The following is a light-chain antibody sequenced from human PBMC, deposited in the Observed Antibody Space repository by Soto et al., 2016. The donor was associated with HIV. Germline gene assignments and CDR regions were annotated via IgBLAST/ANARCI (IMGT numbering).Light chain of an antibody. CDR1: KLGDKL. Sequence: SYELTQPPSVSVSPGQTANITCSGDKLGDKLTSWYQQRAGQSPVVVIYQNNKRPSEIPERFSGSNSGNTATLTISGTQAMDEADYYCQAWDSNVVFGGGTKLTVL. V-gene: IGLV3-1*01. CDR2: QNN. CDR3: QAWDSNVV. J-gene: IGLJ2*01.